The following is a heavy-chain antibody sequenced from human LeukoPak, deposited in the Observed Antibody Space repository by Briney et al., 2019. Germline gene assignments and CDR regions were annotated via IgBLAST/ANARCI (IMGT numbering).Heavy chain of an antibody. Sequence: PGGSLRLSCAASGFTFSSYSMNWVRQAPGKGLEWVSSISSSSSYIYYADSVKGRFTISRDNAKNSLYLQMNSLRAEDTAVYYCARGGGGGYSYEFPYAFFYFDYWGQGTLVTASS. V-gene: IGHV3-21*01. CDR3: ARGGGGGYSYEFPYAFFYFDY. CDR1: GFTFSSYS. D-gene: IGHD5-18*01. CDR2: ISSSSSYI. J-gene: IGHJ4*02.